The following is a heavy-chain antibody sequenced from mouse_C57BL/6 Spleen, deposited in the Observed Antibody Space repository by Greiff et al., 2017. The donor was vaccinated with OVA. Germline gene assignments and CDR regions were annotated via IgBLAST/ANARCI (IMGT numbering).Heavy chain of an antibody. CDR2: ISGGGGNT. CDR1: GFTFSSYT. V-gene: IGHV5-9*01. D-gene: IGHD2-2*01. J-gene: IGHJ4*01. Sequence: EVHLVESGGGLVKPGGSLKLSCAASGFTFSSYTMSWVRQTPEKRLEWVATISGGGGNTYYPDSVKGRFTISRDNAKNTLYLQMSSLRSEDTALYYCARQGYAYAMDYWGQGTSVTVSS. CDR3: ARQGYAYAMDY.